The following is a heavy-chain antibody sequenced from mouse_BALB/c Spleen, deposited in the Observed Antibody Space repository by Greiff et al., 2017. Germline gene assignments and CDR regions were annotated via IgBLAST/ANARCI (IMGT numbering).Heavy chain of an antibody. CDR3: ARYSSGYWFAY. CDR1: GYTFTSYV. Sequence: VHVKQSGPELVKPGASVKMSCKASGYTFTSYVMHWVKQKPGQGLEWIGYINPYNDGTKYNEKFKGKATLTSDKSSSTAYMELSSLTSEDSAVYYCARYSSGYWFAYWGQGTLVTVSA. J-gene: IGHJ3*01. D-gene: IGHD3-1*01. V-gene: IGHV1-14*01. CDR2: INPYNDGT.